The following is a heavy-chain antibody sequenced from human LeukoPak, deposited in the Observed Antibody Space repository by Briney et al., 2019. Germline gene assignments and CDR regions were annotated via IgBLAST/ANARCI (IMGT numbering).Heavy chain of an antibody. D-gene: IGHD4-17*01. Sequence: PSETLSLTCTVSGGSISSHYWSWIRQPPGKGLEWIAYIYHTGSTNYNPSLKSRVTISVDTSKNQFSLKLSSVTAADTAVYYCARDKVTVTKRSNWFDPWGQGTLVTVSS. J-gene: IGHJ5*02. V-gene: IGHV4-59*11. CDR3: ARDKVTVTKRSNWFDP. CDR1: GGSISSHY. CDR2: IYHTGST.